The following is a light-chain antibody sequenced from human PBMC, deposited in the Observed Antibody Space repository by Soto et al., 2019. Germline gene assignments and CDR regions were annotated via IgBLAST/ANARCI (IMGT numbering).Light chain of an antibody. CDR1: SGDVGNYNL. CDR3: SSGAGAEA. J-gene: IGLJ2*01. V-gene: IGLV2-23*01. Sequence: QSALTQPASVSGSPGQSITISCTGTSGDVGNYNLVSWYQHHPGKAPKLMIYEGSNRPSGVSHRFSGSQSGNTASLTISGLQDEDEADYYSSSGAGAEAFGRGTKVTVL. CDR2: EGS.